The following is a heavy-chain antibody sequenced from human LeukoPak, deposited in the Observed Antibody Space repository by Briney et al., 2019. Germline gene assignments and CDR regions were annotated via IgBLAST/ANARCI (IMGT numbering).Heavy chain of an antibody. J-gene: IGHJ4*02. CDR3: AKVRGVDTAMVPLLYFDY. Sequence: SGGSLRLPCAASGFTFSSYAMSWVRQAPGKGLEWVSAISGSGGSTYYADSVKGRFTISRDNSKNTLYLQMNSLRAEDTAVYYGAKVRGVDTAMVPLLYFDYWGQGTLVTVSS. CDR1: GFTFSSYA. V-gene: IGHV3-23*01. D-gene: IGHD5-18*01. CDR2: ISGSGGST.